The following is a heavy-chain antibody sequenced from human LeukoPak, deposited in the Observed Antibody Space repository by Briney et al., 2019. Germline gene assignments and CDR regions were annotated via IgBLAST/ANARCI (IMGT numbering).Heavy chain of an antibody. D-gene: IGHD2-2*01. CDR1: GGSFSGYY. V-gene: IGHV4-34*01. J-gene: IGHJ4*02. CDR3: ARGGLQLLYYFDY. CDR2: INHSGST. Sequence: PSEXLXLTCAVYGGSFSGYYWSWIRQPPGKGLEWIGEINHSGSTNYNPSLKSRVTISVDTSKNQFSLKLSSVTAADTAVYYCARGGLQLLYYFDYWGQGTLVTVSS.